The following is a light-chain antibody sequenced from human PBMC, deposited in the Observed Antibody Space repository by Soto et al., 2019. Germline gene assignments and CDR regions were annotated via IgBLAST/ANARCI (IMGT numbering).Light chain of an antibody. V-gene: IGLV1-47*02. CDR2: YNN. J-gene: IGLJ1*01. Sequence: QSALTQPPSASGTAGQVVTISCSGGDSNIGSNSVYWYQHLPRMAPKLLIYYNNQRPSGVPDRFSGSRSGTSASLAIVGLRSADEAVYYCQAWDASVSAWVFGNGTKVTVL. CDR1: DSNIGSNS. CDR3: QAWDASVSAWV.